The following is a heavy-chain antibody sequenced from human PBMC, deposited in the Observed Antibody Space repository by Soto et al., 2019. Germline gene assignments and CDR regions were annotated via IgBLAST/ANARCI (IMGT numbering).Heavy chain of an antibody. J-gene: IGHJ4*02. CDR2: ISAYNGNT. CDR1: GYTFTSYG. D-gene: IGHD3-10*01. CDR3: ASWYYGSGSYYDSDY. Sequence: GASVKVSCKASGYTFTSYGITWVRRAPGQGLEWMGWISAYNGNTNYAQNLRGRVTMTTDTSTSTAYMELRSLRSDDTAVYYCASWYYGSGSYYDSDYWGQGTLVTVSS. V-gene: IGHV1-18*01.